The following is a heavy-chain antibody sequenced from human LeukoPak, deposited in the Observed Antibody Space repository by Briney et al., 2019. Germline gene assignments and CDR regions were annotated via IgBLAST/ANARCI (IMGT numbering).Heavy chain of an antibody. Sequence: RVSLRLSCAASGFTFSKYWISWVRQAHGKGLEWVANIKQDGSEKYYVDSVRGRFTISRDNAKNSLYLQMNSLRAEDTAVYYCARGLAIRGFYFDYWGQGTLVSVTS. D-gene: IGHD2-2*02. CDR3: ARGLAIRGFYFDY. CDR2: IKQDGSEK. V-gene: IGHV3-7*04. J-gene: IGHJ4*02. CDR1: GFTFSKYW.